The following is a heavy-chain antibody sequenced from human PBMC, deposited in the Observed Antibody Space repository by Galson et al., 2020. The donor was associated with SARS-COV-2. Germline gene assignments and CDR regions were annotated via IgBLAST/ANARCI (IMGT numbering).Heavy chain of an antibody. Sequence: GGSLRLSCAASGFTVSSNYMSWVRQAPGKGLEWVSVIYSGGSTYYADSVKGRFTISRHNSKNTLYLQMNSLRAEDTAVYYCARVTRVAVAGHLDYWGQGTLVTVSS. D-gene: IGHD6-19*01. CDR1: GFTVSSNY. CDR2: IYSGGST. V-gene: IGHV3-53*04. J-gene: IGHJ4*02. CDR3: ARVTRVAVAGHLDY.